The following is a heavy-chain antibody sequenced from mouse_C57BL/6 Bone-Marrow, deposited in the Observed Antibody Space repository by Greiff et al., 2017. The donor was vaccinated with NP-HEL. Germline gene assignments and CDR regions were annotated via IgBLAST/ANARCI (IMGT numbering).Heavy chain of an antibody. Sequence: VQLKESGAELVRPGASVKLSCTASGFNIKDDYMHWVKQRPEQGLEWIGWIDPENGDTEYASKFQGKATITADTSSNTAYLQLSSLTSEYTAVYYCTATITTVVAEAYWGQGTLVTVSA. D-gene: IGHD1-1*01. CDR2: IDPENGDT. CDR3: TATITTVVAEAY. V-gene: IGHV14-4*01. J-gene: IGHJ3*01. CDR1: GFNIKDDY.